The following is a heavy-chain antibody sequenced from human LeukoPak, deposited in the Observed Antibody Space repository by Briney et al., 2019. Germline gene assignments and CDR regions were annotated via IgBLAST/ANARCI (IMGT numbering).Heavy chain of an antibody. CDR1: GFTFSSYD. D-gene: IGHD1-1*01. V-gene: IGHV3-30*02. CDR2: IRYDESDK. J-gene: IGHJ4*02. CDR3: AKSQLG. Sequence: PGGSLRLSCAASGFTFSSYDMHWIRQAPGKWLDWVAFIRYDESDKYYADSVKGRFTISRDNSKNTLFLQMNNLRPEDTAVYYCAKSQLGWGQGTLVTVSS.